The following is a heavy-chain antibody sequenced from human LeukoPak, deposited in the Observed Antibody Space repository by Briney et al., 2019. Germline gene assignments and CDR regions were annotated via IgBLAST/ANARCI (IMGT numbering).Heavy chain of an antibody. CDR2: VNLQGST. CDR1: GGSTTNTIY. J-gene: IGHJ4*02. Sequence: SGTLSLTCGVSGGSTTNTIYWTWVRQPPGKGLEWIGEVNLQGSTNYNPSLMGRVAISVDTSENHISLQLTSVTAADTAVYYCAREGGPYRPLDYSGQGTLVTVSS. CDR3: AREGGPYRPLDY. V-gene: IGHV4-4*02.